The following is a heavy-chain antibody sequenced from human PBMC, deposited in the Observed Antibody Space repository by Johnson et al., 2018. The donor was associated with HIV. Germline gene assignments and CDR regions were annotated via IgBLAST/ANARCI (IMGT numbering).Heavy chain of an antibody. CDR1: GFTFSSYG. D-gene: IGHD4-17*01. CDR2: ISYDGSNK. J-gene: IGHJ3*02. CDR3: ARDSVYGDYDGVDAFDM. Sequence: QVQLVESGGGVVQPGGSLRLSCAASGFTFSSYGMHWVRQAPGKGLEWVAFISYDGSNKYYEDSVKGRFNISRDNSKNELYLQMSSLGPEDTAVYYCARDSVYGDYDGVDAFDMWGQGTMVTVSS. V-gene: IGHV3-30*03.